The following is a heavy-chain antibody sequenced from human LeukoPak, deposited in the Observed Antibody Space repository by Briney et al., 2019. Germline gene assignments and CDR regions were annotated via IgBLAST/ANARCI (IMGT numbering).Heavy chain of an antibody. J-gene: IGHJ6*02. D-gene: IGHD2-2*02. CDR1: GFTFSSYW. V-gene: IGHV3-30-3*01. CDR3: ARGGCSSTSCYTKDPGYGMDV. CDR2: ISYDGSNK. Sequence: PGGSLRLSCAASGFTFSSYWMSWVRQAPGKGLEWVAVISYDGSNKYYADSVKGRFTISRDNSKNTLYLQMNSLRAEDTAVYYCARGGCSSTSCYTKDPGYGMDVWGQGTTVTVSS.